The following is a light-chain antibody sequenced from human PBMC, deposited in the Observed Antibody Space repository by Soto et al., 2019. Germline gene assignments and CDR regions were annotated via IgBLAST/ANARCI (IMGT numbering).Light chain of an antibody. CDR2: AAS. J-gene: IGKJ1*01. Sequence: DIQMTQSPSSLSASVGDRVTITCRASQGISNYLAWYQQKPGKVPKLLIYAASTLQSGVPSRFSGSGSGTDFTLTTSSLQPEDVATYYCQKYNSAPPWTCGQGTKVEIK. CDR3: QKYNSAPPWT. CDR1: QGISNY. V-gene: IGKV1-27*01.